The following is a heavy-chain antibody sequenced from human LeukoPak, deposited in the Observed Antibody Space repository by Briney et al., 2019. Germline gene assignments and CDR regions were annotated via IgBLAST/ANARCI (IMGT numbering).Heavy chain of an antibody. Sequence: KPGGSLRLSCGAFGFTFSSYIMNWVRQAPGKGLEWVSSISSSSSYIYYADSVKGRFTISRDNAKNSQYLQMNSLRAEDTAVYYCASDGSYGDLVYWGQGTLVTVSS. CDR1: GFTFSSYI. CDR3: ASDGSYGDLVY. V-gene: IGHV3-21*01. D-gene: IGHD4-17*01. CDR2: ISSSSSYI. J-gene: IGHJ4*02.